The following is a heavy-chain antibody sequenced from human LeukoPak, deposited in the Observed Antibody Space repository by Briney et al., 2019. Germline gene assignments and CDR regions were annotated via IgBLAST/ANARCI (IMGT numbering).Heavy chain of an antibody. V-gene: IGHV3-23*01. Sequence: GGSLRLSCAASGFTFSSYAMSWVRQAPGKGLEWVSAISGSGGSTYYADSVKGRFTISRDNSKNTLYLQMSSLRAEDTAVYYWAKDPRPGDWFDPWGQGTLVTVSS. CDR2: ISGSGGST. D-gene: IGHD1-14*01. CDR3: AKDPRPGDWFDP. CDR1: GFTFSSYA. J-gene: IGHJ5*02.